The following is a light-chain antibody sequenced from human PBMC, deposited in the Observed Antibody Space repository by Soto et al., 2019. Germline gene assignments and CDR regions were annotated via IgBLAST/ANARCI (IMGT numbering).Light chain of an antibody. CDR3: QQLRMSPST. CDR2: AAS. J-gene: IGKJ5*01. CDR1: QDIAIY. Sequence: IQLTQSPASLSASLGDRVTITCRASQDIAIYLAWYQQKPGEAPKLLIYAASTLYGGVPSRFSGSGSGTDFALTITSLPAEDFETYYCQQLRMSPSTFGGGTRLEIK. V-gene: IGKV1-9*01.